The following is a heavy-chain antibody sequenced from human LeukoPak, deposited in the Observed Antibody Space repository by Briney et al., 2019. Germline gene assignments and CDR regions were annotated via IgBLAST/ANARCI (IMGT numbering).Heavy chain of an antibody. CDR1: GYTFTSYG. Sequence: GASVKVSCKASGYTFTSYGISWVRQAPGQGLEWMGWISAYNGNTNYAQKLQGRVTMITDTSTSTAYMELRSLRSDDTAVYYCARATARPYGSGSNRFDPWGQGTLVTVSS. J-gene: IGHJ5*02. V-gene: IGHV1-18*04. CDR2: ISAYNGNT. D-gene: IGHD3-10*01. CDR3: ARATARPYGSGSNRFDP.